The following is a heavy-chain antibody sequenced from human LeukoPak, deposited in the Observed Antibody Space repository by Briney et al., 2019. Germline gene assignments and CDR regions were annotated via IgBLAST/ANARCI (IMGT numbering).Heavy chain of an antibody. Sequence: SETLSLTCTVSGGSISSGTYYWSWIRQPAGKGLEWIGRIYTSGSTNYNPSLKSRVTISVDTSKNQFSLKLSSVTAADTAVYYCARDSVEYYDSSGLAFDIWGQGTMVTVSS. CDR1: GGSISSGTYY. V-gene: IGHV4-61*02. J-gene: IGHJ3*02. CDR3: ARDSVEYYDSSGLAFDI. D-gene: IGHD3-22*01. CDR2: IYTSGST.